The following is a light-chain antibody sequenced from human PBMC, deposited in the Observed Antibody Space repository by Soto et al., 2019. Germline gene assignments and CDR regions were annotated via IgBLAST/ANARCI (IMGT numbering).Light chain of an antibody. Sequence: QSVLTQPPSASGTPGQRVTISCSGSISNIGSNFIYWYQQLPGTAPKLLIYRNNERPSGVPDRFSGSKSGTSASLAISGLRSEDEADYHCAAWDDSLSCVVFGGGTKVTVL. CDR1: ISNIGSNF. V-gene: IGLV1-47*01. CDR2: RNN. CDR3: AAWDDSLSCVV. J-gene: IGLJ2*01.